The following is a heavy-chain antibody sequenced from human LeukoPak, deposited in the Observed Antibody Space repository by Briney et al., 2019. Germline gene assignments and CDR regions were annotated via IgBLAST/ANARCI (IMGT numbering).Heavy chain of an antibody. CDR2: ISSSGSTI. J-gene: IGHJ4*02. V-gene: IGHV3-48*03. CDR1: GFTFSSYE. D-gene: IGHD7-27*01. CDR3: ARDLAWGAFDY. Sequence: GGSLRLSCAASGFTFSSYEMNWVRQAPGKGLEWVSYISSSGSTIYYADSVKGRFTISRDNAKNSLYLQMNSLRAEDTAVYYCARDLAWGAFDYWGQGTLVTVSS.